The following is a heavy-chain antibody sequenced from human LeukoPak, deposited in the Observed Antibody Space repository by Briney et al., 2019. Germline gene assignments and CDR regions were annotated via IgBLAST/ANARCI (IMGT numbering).Heavy chain of an antibody. J-gene: IGHJ6*04. CDR2: INHSGST. V-gene: IGHV4-34*01. Sequence: PSETLSLTCTVSGGSISSYYWSWIRQPPGKGLEWIGEINHSGSTNYNPSLKSRVTISVDTSKNQFSLKLSSVTAADTAVYYCARLGPGSGSYYSTKYYGMDVWGKGTTVTVSS. CDR1: GGSISSYY. CDR3: ARLGPGSGSYYSTKYYGMDV. D-gene: IGHD3-10*01.